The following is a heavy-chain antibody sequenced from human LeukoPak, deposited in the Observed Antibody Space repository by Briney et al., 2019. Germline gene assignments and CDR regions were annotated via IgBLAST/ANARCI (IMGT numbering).Heavy chain of an antibody. V-gene: IGHV4-31*03. CDR3: HTTSGLEMAPSAFDI. CDR2: IYYSGST. J-gene: IGHJ3*02. D-gene: IGHD5-24*01. CDR1: GGSISSGGYY. Sequence: PQTLSLTCTVSGGSISSGGYYWSWIRQHPGKGLEWIGYIYYSGSTYYNPSLKSRVTISVDTSKNQFSLKLSSVTAADTAVYYCHTTSGLEMAPSAFDIWGQGTMVTVSS.